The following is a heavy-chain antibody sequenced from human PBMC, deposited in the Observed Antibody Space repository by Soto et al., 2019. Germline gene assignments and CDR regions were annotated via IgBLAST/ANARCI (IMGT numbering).Heavy chain of an antibody. V-gene: IGHV1-69*13. J-gene: IGHJ6*02. CDR2: IIPVFRSA. CDR1: GGTFNKFA. CDR3: ARRYCASDNCPLFYYFVDL. D-gene: IGHD2-21*02. Sequence: ASVKVSCKASGGTFNKFAFSWVRQAPGQGFEWMGGIIPVFRSANYAQRFRGRITITADEYTSTVYLYLNDLRSDDTAVYYCARRYCASDNCPLFYYFVDLWGLGTTVTVFS.